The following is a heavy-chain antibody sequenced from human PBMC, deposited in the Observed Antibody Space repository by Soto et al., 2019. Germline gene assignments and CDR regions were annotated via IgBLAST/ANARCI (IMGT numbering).Heavy chain of an antibody. CDR2: VYNTGGT. V-gene: IGHV4-59*08. CDR1: SGPTSSHN. CDR3: VRQGIGPLHGLVDV. Sequence: QVQLQQSGPGLVKPSETLSLTCTVSSGPTSSHNWGWIRQPPGRGLEWIGYVYNTGGTSYNPTLRRRVTISADTSTINISLTLSSVTAADTAVYYCVRQGIGPLHGLVDVWGQGTTVSVSS. J-gene: IGHJ6*02. D-gene: IGHD3-10*01.